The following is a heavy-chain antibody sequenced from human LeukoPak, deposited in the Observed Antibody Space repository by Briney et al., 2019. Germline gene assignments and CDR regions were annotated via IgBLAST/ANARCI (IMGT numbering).Heavy chain of an antibody. CDR1: GFTFSSTG. J-gene: IGHJ4*02. V-gene: IGHV3-30*02. D-gene: IGHD1-14*01. CDR3: ARTYNPDY. CDR2: IRYEGNNK. Sequence: GGSQRLSCTASGFTFSSTGMHWVRQAPGKGLEWVSYIRYEGNNKYYGDSVKGRLTVSRDNSKNTLYLQMNSLRVEDTAVYYCARTYNPDYWGQGTLVTVSS.